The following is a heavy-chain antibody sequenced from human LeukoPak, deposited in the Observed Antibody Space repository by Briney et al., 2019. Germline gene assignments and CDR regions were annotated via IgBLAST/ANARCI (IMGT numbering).Heavy chain of an antibody. V-gene: IGHV5-51*01. CDR1: LCNFTKYW. Sequence: ESLKISCKSSLCNFTKYWIGWLRPMPGKGLEWVGIIHPQESDTKYGPSFQGQVTISVDKSIFTAHLQWSSLKESDTAMYYCASRTHYDFCGASGLDHWGQGTLVTVSS. CDR3: ASRTHYDFCGASGLDH. CDR2: IHPQESDT. J-gene: IGHJ4*02. D-gene: IGHD3-3*01.